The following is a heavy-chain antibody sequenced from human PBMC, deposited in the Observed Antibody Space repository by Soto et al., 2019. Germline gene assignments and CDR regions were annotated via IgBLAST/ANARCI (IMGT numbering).Heavy chain of an antibody. CDR2: IYWDDDK. CDR1: GFSLSTSGVG. D-gene: IGHD5-12*01. J-gene: IGHJ6*02. CDR3: AHSSWLRGSDGMDV. Sequence: QITLKESGPTLVKPTQTLTLTCTFSGFSLSTSGVGVGWIRQPPGKALEWLALIYWDDDKRYSPSLKSRLTIXKXTYXNQVVLTMTNMDPVDTATYYCAHSSWLRGSDGMDVWGQGTTVTVSS. V-gene: IGHV2-5*02.